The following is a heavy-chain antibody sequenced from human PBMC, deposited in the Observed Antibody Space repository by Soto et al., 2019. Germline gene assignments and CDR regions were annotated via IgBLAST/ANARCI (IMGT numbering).Heavy chain of an antibody. CDR1: GFTFSSYS. Sequence: GALRLSCAASGFTFSSYSMNWVRQAPGKGLEWVSYISSSSSTIYYADSVKGRFTISRDNSKNTLYLQMNGLRAEDTAVYFCAKDRGGWLLYNCFDPWDQGTLVTVSS. J-gene: IGHJ5*02. CDR2: ISSSSSTI. CDR3: AKDRGGWLLYNCFDP. V-gene: IGHV3-48*01. D-gene: IGHD3-9*01.